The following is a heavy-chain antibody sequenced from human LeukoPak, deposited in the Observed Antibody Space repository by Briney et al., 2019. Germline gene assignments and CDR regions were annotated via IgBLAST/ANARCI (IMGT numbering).Heavy chain of an antibody. CDR2: INPSGGST. J-gene: IGHJ4*02. D-gene: IGHD3-22*01. CDR1: GYTFTSYY. V-gene: IGHV1-46*01. CDR3: ARGDLTYYYDSSGPNGY. Sequence: VSVKVSCKASGYTFTSYYMHWVRQAPGQGLEWMGIINPSGGSTSYAQKFQGRVTMTRDTSTSTVYMELSSLRSEDTAVYYCARGDLTYYYDSSGPNGYWGQGTLVTVSS.